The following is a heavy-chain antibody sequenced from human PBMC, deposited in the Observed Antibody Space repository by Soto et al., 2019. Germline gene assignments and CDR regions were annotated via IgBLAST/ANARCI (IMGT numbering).Heavy chain of an antibody. D-gene: IGHD2-2*01. CDR2: IYYSGST. V-gene: IGHV4-59*08. CDR1: GGSISSYY. CDR3: ARHSQKPAANAFDI. Sequence: QVQLQESGPGLVEPSETLSLTCTVSGGSISSYYWSWIRQPPGKGLEWIGYIYYSGSTNYNPSLKSRVTISVDTSKNQFSLKLSSVTAADTAVYYCARHSQKPAANAFDIWGQGTMVTVSS. J-gene: IGHJ3*02.